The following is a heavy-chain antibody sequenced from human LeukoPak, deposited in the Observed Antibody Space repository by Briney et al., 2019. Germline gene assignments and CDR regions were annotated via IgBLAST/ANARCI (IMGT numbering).Heavy chain of an antibody. V-gene: IGHV1-2*02. CDR2: INPNSGGT. Sequence: GASVKVSCKASGYTFTGYYMHWVRQAPGQGLEWMGWINPNSGGTNYAQKFQGRGTMPRDTSISTAYMELSRLRSDDTAVYYCARDRGYGDLLIDYWGQGTLVTVSS. D-gene: IGHD4-17*01. CDR3: ARDRGYGDLLIDY. J-gene: IGHJ4*02. CDR1: GYTFTGYY.